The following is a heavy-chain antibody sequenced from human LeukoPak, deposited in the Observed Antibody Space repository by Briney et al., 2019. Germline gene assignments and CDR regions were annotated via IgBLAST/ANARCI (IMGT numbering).Heavy chain of an antibody. D-gene: IGHD3-9*01. V-gene: IGHV3-66*01. CDR1: GFTVSSTY. Sequence: GGSLRLSCAASGFTVSSTYMSWVRQAPGKGLEWVSVFYSGDTAYYANSVKGRFTISRDSSKNMLYLQMNSLRAEDTAVYYCARRLLTGYYEFWGQGTLVTVSS. J-gene: IGHJ4*02. CDR3: ARRLLTGYYEF. CDR2: FYSGDTA.